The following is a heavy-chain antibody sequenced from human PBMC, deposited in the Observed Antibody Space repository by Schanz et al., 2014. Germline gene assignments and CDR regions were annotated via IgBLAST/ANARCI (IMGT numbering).Heavy chain of an antibody. J-gene: IGHJ5*02. D-gene: IGHD3-22*01. Sequence: QVQVVQSGAEVKKPGASVKVSCKASGYSFTPFPIHWVRQAPGQRLEWMGWINAANGNTRYSQKFQGRVTITRDTSASTAYMELSSLRSEDTAVYYCAREVGLYDRGWFDPWGQGTLVTVSS. CDR1: GYSFTPFP. CDR2: INAANGNT. V-gene: IGHV1-3*01. CDR3: AREVGLYDRGWFDP.